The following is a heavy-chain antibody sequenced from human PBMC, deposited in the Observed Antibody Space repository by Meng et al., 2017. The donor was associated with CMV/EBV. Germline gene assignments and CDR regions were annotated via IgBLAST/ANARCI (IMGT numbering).Heavy chain of an antibody. Sequence: GESLKISCAASGFTFSSYGMHWVRQAPGKGLEWVAFIRYDGSNKYYADSVKGRFTISRDNSKNTLYLQMNSLRAEDTAAYYCAKTAYRFGELLSYFDYWGQGTLVTVSS. CDR2: IRYDGSNK. V-gene: IGHV3-30*02. J-gene: IGHJ4*02. CDR1: GFTFSSYG. D-gene: IGHD3-10*01. CDR3: AKTAYRFGELLSYFDY.